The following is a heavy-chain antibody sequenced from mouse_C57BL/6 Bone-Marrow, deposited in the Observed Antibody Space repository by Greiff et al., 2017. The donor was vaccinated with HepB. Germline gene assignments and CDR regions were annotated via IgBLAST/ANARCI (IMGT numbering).Heavy chain of an antibody. Sequence: EVQLQQSGAELVRPGASVKLSCTASGFNIKDDYMHWVKQRPEQGLEWIGWIDPENGDTEYASKFQGKATITADTSSNTAYLQLSSLTSEDTAVYYCTTDGYDDGDYFDYWGQGTTLTVSS. D-gene: IGHD2-2*01. CDR3: TTDGYDDGDYFDY. CDR2: IDPENGDT. V-gene: IGHV14-4*01. CDR1: GFNIKDDY. J-gene: IGHJ2*01.